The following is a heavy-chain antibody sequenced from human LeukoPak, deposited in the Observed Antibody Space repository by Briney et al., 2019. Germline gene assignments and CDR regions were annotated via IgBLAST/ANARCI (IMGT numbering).Heavy chain of an antibody. D-gene: IGHD2-21*01. CDR1: GGSISSSNW. Sequence: SETLSLTCAVSGGSISSSNWWSWVRQPPGKGLEWIGEIYHSGSTNYNPSLKSRVTISVDESKNQFSLKLSSVTAADTAVYYCARTEDYSFDYWGQGTLVTVSS. CDR3: ARTEDYSFDY. J-gene: IGHJ4*02. V-gene: IGHV4-4*02. CDR2: IYHSGST.